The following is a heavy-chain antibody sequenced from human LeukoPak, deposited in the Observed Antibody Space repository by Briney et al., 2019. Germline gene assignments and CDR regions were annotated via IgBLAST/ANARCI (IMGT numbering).Heavy chain of an antibody. CDR2: ISSSSSYI. V-gene: IGHV3-21*01. CDR3: AREVLTYYYGMDV. CDR1: GFTFSSYS. D-gene: IGHD2-8*01. Sequence: GGSLRLSCAASGFTFSSYSMNWVRQAPGKGLEWVSSISSSSSYIYYADSVKGRFTISRDNAKNSLYLQMNSLRAEDTAVYYCAREVLTYYYGMDVWGQGTTVTVSS. J-gene: IGHJ6*02.